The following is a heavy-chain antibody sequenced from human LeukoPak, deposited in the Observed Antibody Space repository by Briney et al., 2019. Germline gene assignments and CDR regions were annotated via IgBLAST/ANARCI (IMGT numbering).Heavy chain of an antibody. CDR1: GFSFSGYW. J-gene: IGHJ4*02. CDR2: INHDGSEK. CDR3: ARAPGYGAAYYFDY. V-gene: IGHV3-7*01. Sequence: PGGSLRLSCVASGFSFSGYWMTWVRQAPGKGLEWVANINHDGSEKYYLDSVKGRFTISRDNAKNSLYLQMNSLRAEDTAVYYCARAPGYGAAYYFDYWGQGTLVTVSS. D-gene: IGHD1-1*01.